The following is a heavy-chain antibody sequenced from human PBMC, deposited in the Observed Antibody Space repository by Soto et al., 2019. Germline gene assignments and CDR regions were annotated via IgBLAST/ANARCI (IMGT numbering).Heavy chain of an antibody. CDR3: ARRLKYYYAMDV. Sequence: QVQLQESGPGLVKPSETLSLTCTVSGGSISSYYWSWIRQPPGKGLEWIGYISDSGSTNYNPSLKSRVTISVDTSNNQFSLKLSSVTAADTAVYYCARRLKYYYAMDVWGQGTTVTVSS. V-gene: IGHV4-59*08. D-gene: IGHD5-12*01. J-gene: IGHJ6*02. CDR1: GGSISSYY. CDR2: ISDSGST.